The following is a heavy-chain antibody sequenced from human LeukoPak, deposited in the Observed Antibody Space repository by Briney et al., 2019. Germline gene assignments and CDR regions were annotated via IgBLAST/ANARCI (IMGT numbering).Heavy chain of an antibody. CDR3: AEPSNYDFWSGYFDY. CDR2: ISGSGGST. J-gene: IGHJ4*02. CDR1: GFTFSSYA. D-gene: IGHD3-3*01. Sequence: GGSLRLSCAASGFTFSSYAMSWVRQAPGKGLEWVSAISGSGGSTYYADSVKGRFTISRDNSKNTLYLQMNSLRAEDTAVYYCAEPSNYDFWSGYFDYWGQGTLVTVSS. V-gene: IGHV3-23*01.